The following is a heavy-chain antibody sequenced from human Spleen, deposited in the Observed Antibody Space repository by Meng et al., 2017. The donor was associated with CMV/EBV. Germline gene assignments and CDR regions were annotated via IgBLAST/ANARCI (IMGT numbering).Heavy chain of an antibody. D-gene: IGHD5-18*01. CDR2: IYPGDSDT. V-gene: IGHV5-51*01. CDR1: GYNFPNYW. Sequence: GESLKISCSASGYNFPNYWMAWVRQTPGKGLEWMGFIYPGDSDTTYSPPFQGQVTISADNSISTAYLQWSSLKASDTAIYYCARRGYSYSADSWGQGTLVTVSS. J-gene: IGHJ4*02. CDR3: ARRGYSYSADS.